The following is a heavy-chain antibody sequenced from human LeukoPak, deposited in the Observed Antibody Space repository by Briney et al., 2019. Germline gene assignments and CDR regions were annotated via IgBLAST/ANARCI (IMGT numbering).Heavy chain of an antibody. CDR3: AGDYYDCSGDYGSIAVDI. CDR2: MNPNSGNT. V-gene: IGHV1-8*01. CDR1: GYTFTSYD. Sequence: ASVKVSCKASGYTFTSYDINWVRQSTGQRLEWMGWMNPNSGNTGYAQKFQGRVTMTRHTSISTAYMELSSLRSEDAAVYYCAGDYYDCSGDYGSIAVDIWGQGKMVTVSS. J-gene: IGHJ3*02. D-gene: IGHD3-22*01.